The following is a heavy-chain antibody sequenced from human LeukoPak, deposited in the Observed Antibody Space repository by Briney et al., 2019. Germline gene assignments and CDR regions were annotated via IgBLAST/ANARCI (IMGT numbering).Heavy chain of an antibody. Sequence: PGRSLRLSCAASGFTFSSYGMHWVRQAPGKGLEWVAVISYDGSNKYYADSVKGRFTISRDNSKNTLYLQMNSLRAEDTAVYYCAKADWNDLVLGSIDYWGQGTLVTVSS. V-gene: IGHV3-30*18. D-gene: IGHD1-1*01. CDR1: GFTFSSYG. CDR3: AKADWNDLVLGSIDY. J-gene: IGHJ4*02. CDR2: ISYDGSNK.